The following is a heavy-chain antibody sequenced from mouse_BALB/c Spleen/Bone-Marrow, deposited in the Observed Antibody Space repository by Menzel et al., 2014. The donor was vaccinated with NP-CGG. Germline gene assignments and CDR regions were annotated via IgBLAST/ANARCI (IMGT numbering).Heavy chain of an antibody. V-gene: IGHV1-4*01. CDR1: GYAFTSYT. D-gene: IGHD1-1*01. J-gene: IGHJ1*02. Sequence: VHLVESGAELARPGASVKMSCKASGYAFTSYTMHWVKQRPGQGLEWIGYINPSSGYTNYNQKFKDKSTLTADKSSSTAYMQLSSLTSEDSAVYYWARSLRWYYDVWGAGTSVTVS. CDR3: ARSLRWYYDV. CDR2: INPSSGYT.